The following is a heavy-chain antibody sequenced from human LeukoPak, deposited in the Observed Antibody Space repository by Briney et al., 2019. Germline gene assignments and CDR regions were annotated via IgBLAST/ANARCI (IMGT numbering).Heavy chain of an antibody. Sequence: PGRSLRLSCAASGFTFSSYGMHWVRQAPGKGLEWVAVISYDGSNKYYADSVKGRFTISRDNSKNTLYLQMNSLRAEDTAVYYCAKDWQYYYSSGSSALYYGMDVWGQGTTVTVSS. D-gene: IGHD3-10*01. CDR1: GFTFSSYG. J-gene: IGHJ6*02. CDR3: AKDWQYYYSSGSSALYYGMDV. CDR2: ISYDGSNK. V-gene: IGHV3-30*18.